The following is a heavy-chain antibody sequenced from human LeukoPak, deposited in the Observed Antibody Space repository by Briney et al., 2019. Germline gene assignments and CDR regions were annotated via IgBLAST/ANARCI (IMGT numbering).Heavy chain of an antibody. CDR2: INHSGST. Sequence: PSETLSLTCAVYGGSFSGYYWSWIRQPPGKGLEWIGEINHSGSTNYNPSLKSRVAISVDTSKNQFSLKLSSVTAADTAVYYCASSEITIFGVVPPLLSLWGQGTLVTVSS. CDR1: GGSFSGYY. CDR3: ASSEITIFGVVPPLLSL. D-gene: IGHD3-3*01. V-gene: IGHV4-34*01. J-gene: IGHJ4*02.